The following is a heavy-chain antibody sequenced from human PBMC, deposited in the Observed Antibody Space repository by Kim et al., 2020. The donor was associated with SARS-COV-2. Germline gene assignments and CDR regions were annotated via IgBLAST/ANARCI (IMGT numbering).Heavy chain of an antibody. CDR3: ARGVRGEGYNSP. Sequence: SETLSLTCAVYGGSFNDFYWNWIRQSPGKGLEWIGEINHSGSTNYNPSLKSRLTISVETPRNQFSLKLRSVTAADMAVYYCARGVRGEGYNSPWGQGTLVTVSS. V-gene: IGHV4-34*01. D-gene: IGHD1-1*01. CDR1: GGSFNDFY. J-gene: IGHJ5*02. CDR2: INHSGST.